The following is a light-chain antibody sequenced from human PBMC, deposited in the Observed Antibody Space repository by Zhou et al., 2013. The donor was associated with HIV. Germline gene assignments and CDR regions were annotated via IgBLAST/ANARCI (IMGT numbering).Light chain of an antibody. CDR3: QQADRFPLT. J-gene: IGKJ5*01. CDR1: QSISSW. CDR2: AAS. Sequence: DIQMTQSPSTLSASVGDRVTITCRASQSISSWLAWYQQKPGKAPKLLIYAASNLQSGVPSRFSGSGSGTDFTLTISSLQSEDFATYYCQQADRFPLTFGQGTRLEIK. V-gene: IGKV1-12*01.